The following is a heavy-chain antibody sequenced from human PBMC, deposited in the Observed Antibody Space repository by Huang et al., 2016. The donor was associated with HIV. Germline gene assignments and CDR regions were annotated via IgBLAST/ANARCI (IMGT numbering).Heavy chain of an antibody. D-gene: IGHD5-18*01. CDR2: ISGSGGRT. V-gene: IGHV3-23*01. J-gene: IGHJ4*02. CDR1: GFTFSNYA. Sequence: EVQLLESGGGLVQPGGSLRLSCIASGFTFSNYAMSWVRQAPGKGLEGVSAISGSGGRTYYADSVKGRFTISRDNFKNTLYLQMNSRRAEDTAVYYCAEEVSGYSYGIDYWGQGTLVTVSS. CDR3: AEEVSGYSYGIDY.